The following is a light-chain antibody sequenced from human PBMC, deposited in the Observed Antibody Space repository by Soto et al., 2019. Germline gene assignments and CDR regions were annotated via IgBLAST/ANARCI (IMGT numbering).Light chain of an antibody. J-gene: IGKJ4*01. V-gene: IGKV3-15*01. CDR2: GAS. Sequence: EKVMTQSPATLSVSPGERATLSCRASQNVNSNLVWYQQKPGQAPRLLIYGASTRATGIPARFSGSASGTELTRTISSLQSEEGAVYYCQQCDDGPLTFGGGTKVEIK. CDR1: QNVNSN. CDR3: QQCDDGPLT.